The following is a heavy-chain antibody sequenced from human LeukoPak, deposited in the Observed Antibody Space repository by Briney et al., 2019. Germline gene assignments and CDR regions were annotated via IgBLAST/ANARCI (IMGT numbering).Heavy chain of an antibody. CDR3: ARDPNYRWLRPTAFDP. D-gene: IGHD5-12*01. CDR2: ISTYSGDT. V-gene: IGHV1-18*01. J-gene: IGHJ5*02. Sequence: GASVKVSCKASGYTFTNFGITWVRQAPGHGLEWVGWISTYSGDTSFEQNFQDRVTLTTDTSTKTTYMELRSLRSDDTALYYCARDPNYRWLRPTAFDPWGQGTLVIVSS. CDR1: GYTFTNFG.